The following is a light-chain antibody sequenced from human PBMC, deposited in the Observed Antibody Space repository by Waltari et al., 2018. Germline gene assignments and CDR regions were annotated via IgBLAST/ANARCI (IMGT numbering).Light chain of an antibody. V-gene: IGKV2-30*02. CDR3: MQTTHSPRT. CDR1: QSLVHSDGNPY. CDR2: KVS. J-gene: IGKJ1*01. Sequence: DVVMTQSPLSLSVSLGQPASISCRSSQSLVHSDGNPYLNWFQQRPSQSPRRLIYKVSRRESGVPDRFGGSGSGTDFTLKISRVEAEDVGVYYCMQTTHSPRTFGQGTKVEI.